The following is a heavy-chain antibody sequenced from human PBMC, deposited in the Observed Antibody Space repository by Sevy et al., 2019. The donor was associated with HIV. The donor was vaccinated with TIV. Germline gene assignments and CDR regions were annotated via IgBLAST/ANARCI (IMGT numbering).Heavy chain of an antibody. CDR2: ISYDGSNK. CDR3: AKDWMVYSSSSGVDY. D-gene: IGHD6-6*01. J-gene: IGHJ4*02. V-gene: IGHV3-30*18. CDR1: GFTFSSYG. Sequence: GGSLRLSCAASGFTFSSYGMHWVRQAPGKGLEWVAVISYDGSNKYYADSVKDRFTISRDNSKNTLYLQMNSLRAEDTAVYYCAKDWMVYSSSSGVDYWGQGTLVTVSS.